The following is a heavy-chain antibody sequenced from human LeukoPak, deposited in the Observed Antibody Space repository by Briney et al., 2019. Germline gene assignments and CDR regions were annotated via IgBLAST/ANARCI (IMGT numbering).Heavy chain of an antibody. Sequence: TGGSPRLSCAASGFTFDDYTMHWVRQAPGKGLEWVSLISWDGGSTYYADSVKGRFTISRDNSKNTLYLQMSSLRAEDTAVYFCVRGYSFGPYGMDVWGQGTTVTVSS. V-gene: IGHV3-43*01. CDR2: ISWDGGST. CDR3: VRGYSFGPYGMDV. D-gene: IGHD2-15*01. J-gene: IGHJ6*02. CDR1: GFTFDDYT.